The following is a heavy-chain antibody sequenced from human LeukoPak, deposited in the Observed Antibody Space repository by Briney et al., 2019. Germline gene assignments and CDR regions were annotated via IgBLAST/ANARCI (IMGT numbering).Heavy chain of an antibody. V-gene: IGHV4-39*01. CDR3: ARHSIVGATRDY. CDR1: GGSISSSSYY. CDR2: IYYSGST. Sequence: SETLSLTCTVSGGSISSSSYYWGWIRQPPGKGLEGIGSIYYSGSTYYNPSLKSRVTISVDTSKNQFSLKLSSVTAADTAVYYCARHSIVGATRDYWGQGTLVTVSS. J-gene: IGHJ4*02. D-gene: IGHD1-26*01.